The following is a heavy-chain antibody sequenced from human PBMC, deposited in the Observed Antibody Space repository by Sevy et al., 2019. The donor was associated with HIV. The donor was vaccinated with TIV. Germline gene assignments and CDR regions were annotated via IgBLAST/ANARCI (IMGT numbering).Heavy chain of an antibody. CDR3: ARGRSSHFDY. CDR2: IYSGGST. CDR1: GFTVSSNY. Sequence: GGSLRLSCAASGFTVSSNYMSWVRQAPGKGLEWVSVIYSGGSTYYADSVKGRFTISRDNAKNTLYLQMNSVRAEDTAVYYCARGRSSHFDYWGQGTLVTVSS. D-gene: IGHD3-10*01. V-gene: IGHV3-53*01. J-gene: IGHJ4*02.